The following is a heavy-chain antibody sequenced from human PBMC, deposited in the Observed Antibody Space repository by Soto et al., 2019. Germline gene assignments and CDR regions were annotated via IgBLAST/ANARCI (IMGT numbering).Heavy chain of an antibody. J-gene: IGHJ3*01. CDR3: AKGRIAVAAGAFDS. Sequence: HVHLAESGGGVVQPGTSLRLSCAASGFPFDRYAIHWVRQAPGKGLEWVAAIWYDGSYTYYGESVKGRFLISRDNAKNTVFLEINRLRAEDAAVYFCAKGRIAVAAGAFDSWGPGTRVIVSS. D-gene: IGHD6-19*01. CDR1: GFPFDRYA. CDR2: IWYDGSYT. V-gene: IGHV3-33*03.